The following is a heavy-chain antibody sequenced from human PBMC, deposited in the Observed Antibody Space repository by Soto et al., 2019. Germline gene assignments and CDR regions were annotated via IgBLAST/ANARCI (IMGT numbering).Heavy chain of an antibody. J-gene: IGHJ5*02. CDR2: ISSSSSYI. V-gene: IGHV3-21*01. Sequence: GGSMRLSCAAAGFTLSRYSMNWVRQAPGKGLEWVSSISSSSSYIYYADSVKGRFTISRDNAKNSLYLQMNSLRAEDTDVYYCTAIADNWFDPWGQGTLVTVSS. CDR1: GFTLSRYS. D-gene: IGHD6-13*01. CDR3: TAIADNWFDP.